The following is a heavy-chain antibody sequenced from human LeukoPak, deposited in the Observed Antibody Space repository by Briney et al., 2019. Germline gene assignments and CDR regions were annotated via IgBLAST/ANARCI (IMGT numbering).Heavy chain of an antibody. J-gene: IGHJ4*02. Sequence: PGGSLRLSCAASGFTFSSYGMHWVRQAPGKGLEWVAVISYDGSNKYYADSVKGRFTISRDNSKNTLYLQMNSLRAEDTAVYYCAKGGYYYDSSGYYFDYWGQGTLVTVSS. CDR1: GFTFSSYG. CDR3: AKGGYYYDSSGYYFDY. V-gene: IGHV3-30*18. D-gene: IGHD3-22*01. CDR2: ISYDGSNK.